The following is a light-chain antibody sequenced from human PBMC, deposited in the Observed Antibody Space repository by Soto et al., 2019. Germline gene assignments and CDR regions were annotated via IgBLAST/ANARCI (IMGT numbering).Light chain of an antibody. J-gene: IGKJ4*01. Sequence: DIQMTQSPSSLSASVGDRVTITCRASQGISNYLAWYQQKPGKVPNLLIYAAFTLQSGVPSRFTGSGSGTDFTLTISSLQPDDVAPYDCQDNKSASITFGGGTKVQIK. CDR1: QGISNY. CDR2: AAF. CDR3: QDNKSASIT. V-gene: IGKV1-27*01.